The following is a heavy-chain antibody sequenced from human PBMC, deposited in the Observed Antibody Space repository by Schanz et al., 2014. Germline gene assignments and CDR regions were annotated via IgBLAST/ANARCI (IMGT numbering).Heavy chain of an antibody. CDR1: GYTFTGHY. D-gene: IGHD6-13*01. Sequence: QVQLVQSGAEVKKPGASVKVSCKASGYTFTGHYMHWVRQAPGQGLEWMGRINPNSGGTNYAQKLQGRVTMPWDPSPSTAYMELRRLRSDDTAIYYCARDGHSSNWRSYFFYGLDVWGQGTTVTVSS. J-gene: IGHJ6*02. CDR3: ARDGHSSNWRSYFFYGLDV. CDR2: INPNSGGT. V-gene: IGHV1-2*06.